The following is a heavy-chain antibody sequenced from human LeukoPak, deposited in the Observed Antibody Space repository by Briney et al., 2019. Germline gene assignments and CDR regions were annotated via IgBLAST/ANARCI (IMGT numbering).Heavy chain of an antibody. V-gene: IGHV3-23*01. D-gene: IGHD3-3*01. CDR3: AKGPPNYDFWSGYYYYYYYGMDV. CDR1: GFTFSSYA. CDR2: ISGSGGST. Sequence: GSLRLSCAASGFTFSSYAMSWVRQAPGKGLEWVSAISGSGGSTYYADSVKGRFTISRDNSKNTLYLQMNSLRAEDTAVYYCAKGPPNYDFWSGYYYYYYYGMDVWAKGPRSPSP. J-gene: IGHJ6*02.